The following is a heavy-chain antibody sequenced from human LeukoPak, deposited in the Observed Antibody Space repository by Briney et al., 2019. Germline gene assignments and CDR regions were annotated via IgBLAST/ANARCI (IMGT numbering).Heavy chain of an antibody. J-gene: IGHJ4*02. CDR3: AKDTPQPYYYDSSGADY. CDR2: ISGSGGST. CDR1: GFTFSSYS. Sequence: GGSLRLSCAASGFTFSSYSMNWVRQAPGKGLEWVSAISGSGGSTYYADSVKGRFTISRDNSKNTLYLQMNSLRAEDTAVYYCAKDTPQPYYYDSSGADYWGQGTLVTVSS. V-gene: IGHV3-23*01. D-gene: IGHD3-22*01.